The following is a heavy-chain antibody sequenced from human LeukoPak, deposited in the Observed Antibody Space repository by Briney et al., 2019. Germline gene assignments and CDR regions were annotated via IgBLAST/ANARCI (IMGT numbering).Heavy chain of an antibody. D-gene: IGHD3-22*01. V-gene: IGHV4-59*01. CDR2: IYYSGST. CDR3: ARAMIVALGYAFDI. J-gene: IGHJ3*02. CDR1: GGSISSYY. Sequence: PSGTLSLTCTVSGGSISSYYWSWIRQPPGKGLEWIGCIYYSGSTNYNPSLKSRVTISVDTSKNQFSLKLSSVTAADTAVYYCARAMIVALGYAFDIWGQGTMVTVSS.